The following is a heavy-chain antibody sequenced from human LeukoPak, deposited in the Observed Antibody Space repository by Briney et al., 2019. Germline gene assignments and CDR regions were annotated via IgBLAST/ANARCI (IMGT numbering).Heavy chain of an antibody. CDR1: GFSISSSA. CDR2: ISSSGSTI. D-gene: IGHD2-15*01. Sequence: GGSLRLSCAASGFSISSSAMNWVRQAPGKGLEWVSYISSSGSTIYYADSVKGRFTISRDNAKNSLYLQMNSLRAEDTAVYYCARAPYCSGGTCYWNYWGQGTLVTVSS. V-gene: IGHV3-48*01. J-gene: IGHJ4*02. CDR3: ARAPYCSGGTCYWNY.